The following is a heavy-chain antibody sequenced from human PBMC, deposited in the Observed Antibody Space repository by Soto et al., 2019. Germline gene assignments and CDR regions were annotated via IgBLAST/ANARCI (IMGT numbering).Heavy chain of an antibody. V-gene: IGHV4-39*01. CDR2: VFYTGFT. Sequence: SETLSLTCAVSGASISGSYYYWAWLRQSPGKGPEWIGSVFYTGFTSYNPSLESRVSVSVDTSKSQFSLKLSAVTAADTAVYYCVTSQKGYNWNYFDHWGQGALVTVSS. CDR3: VTSQKGYNWNYFDH. D-gene: IGHD1-20*01. CDR1: GASISGSYYY. J-gene: IGHJ4*02.